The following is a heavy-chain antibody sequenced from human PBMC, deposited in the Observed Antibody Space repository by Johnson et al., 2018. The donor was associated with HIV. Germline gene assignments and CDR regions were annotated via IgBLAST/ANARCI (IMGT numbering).Heavy chain of an antibody. CDR3: TTAMFGVIVHACDI. D-gene: IGHD3-3*01. CDR2: IESKTDGGTA. CDR1: GFTFSHAW. Sequence: VQLVESGGGLVKPGGSLRLSCAASGFTFSHAWMSWVRQAPGKGLEWVGHIESKTDGGTADYAAPLKDRFTISRDDSKSTLYLQMNSLKTEDTAVYYCTTAMFGVIVHACDIWGQGTMVTVSS. J-gene: IGHJ3*02. V-gene: IGHV3-15*04.